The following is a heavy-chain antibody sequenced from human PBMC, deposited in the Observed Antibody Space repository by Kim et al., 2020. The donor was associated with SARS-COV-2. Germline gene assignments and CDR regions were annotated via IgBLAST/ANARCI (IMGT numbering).Heavy chain of an antibody. CDR1: GFTFSSYS. J-gene: IGHJ4*02. CDR2: ISSSSSTI. Sequence: GGSLRLSCAASGFTFSSYSMNWVRQAPGKGLEWVSYISSSSSTIYYADSVKGRFTISRDNAKNSLYLQMNSLRDEDTAVYYCARERPAGYSSGWFRSPLDYWGQGTLVTVSS. D-gene: IGHD6-19*01. CDR3: ARERPAGYSSGWFRSPLDY. V-gene: IGHV3-48*02.